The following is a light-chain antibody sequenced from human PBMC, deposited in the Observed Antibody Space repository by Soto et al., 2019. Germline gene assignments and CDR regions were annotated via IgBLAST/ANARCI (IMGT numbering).Light chain of an antibody. J-gene: IGLJ2*01. V-gene: IGLV2-14*01. CDR2: DVS. CDR1: RSDVGGYDY. Sequence: QSVLTQPASVSGSPGQSITISCTGTRSDVGGYDYVSWYQQHPGKAPKLMIYDVSNRPSGVSNRFSGSKSGNTASLTISGLQAEDEADYYCSSYASNTTVVFGGGTKLTVL. CDR3: SSYASNTTVV.